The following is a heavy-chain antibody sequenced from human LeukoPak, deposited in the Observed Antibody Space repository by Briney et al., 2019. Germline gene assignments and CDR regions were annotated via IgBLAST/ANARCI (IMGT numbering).Heavy chain of an antibody. Sequence: SETLSLTCTVSGGSISSYYWSWIRQPPGKGLEWIGYIYYSGSTNYNPSLKSRVTISVDTSKNQFSLKLSSVTAADTAVYYCARSIVGATGGFYFQHWGQGTLVTVSS. V-gene: IGHV4-59*08. J-gene: IGHJ1*01. D-gene: IGHD1-26*01. CDR3: ARSIVGATGGFYFQH. CDR2: IYYSGST. CDR1: GGSISSYY.